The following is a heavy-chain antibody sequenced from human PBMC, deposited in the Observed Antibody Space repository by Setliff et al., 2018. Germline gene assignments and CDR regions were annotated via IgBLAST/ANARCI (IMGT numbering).Heavy chain of an antibody. CDR3: TRDLHRDSGSYSY. D-gene: IGHD6-19*01. J-gene: IGHJ4*02. CDR2: IRSKAYGGTT. Sequence: PGGSLRLSCTASGFTFGDYAMSWVRQAPGKGLEWVGFIRSKAYGGTTEYAASVKGRFTISRDDSKSIAYLQMNSLKTEDTAVYYCTRDLHRDSGSYSYWGQGTLVTVSS. V-gene: IGHV3-49*04. CDR1: GFTFGDYA.